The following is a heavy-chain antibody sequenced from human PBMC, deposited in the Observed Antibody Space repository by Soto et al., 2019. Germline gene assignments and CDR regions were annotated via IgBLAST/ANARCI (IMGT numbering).Heavy chain of an antibody. V-gene: IGHV1-58*01. CDR3: ARDFERIRPLGAFDI. D-gene: IGHD2-15*01. J-gene: IGHJ3*02. CDR1: GFTFSSSA. Sequence: SVKVSCKASGFTFSSSAVHWVRQARGHRLEWIGWIVVGNSNTNYAQKFQERVTITRDKSTSTAYMELSSLRSEDTAVYYCARDFERIRPLGAFDIWGQGTMVTVSS. CDR2: IVVGNSNT.